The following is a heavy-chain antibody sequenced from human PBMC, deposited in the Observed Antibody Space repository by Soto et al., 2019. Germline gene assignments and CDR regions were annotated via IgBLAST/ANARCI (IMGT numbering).Heavy chain of an antibody. CDR2: IRWNSGSI. J-gene: IGHJ3*02. Sequence: TLTLSCAASRFTFDDYAMHWVRQAPGKGLEWVSGIRWNSGSIGYADSVKGRFTISRDNAKNSLYLQMNSLRAQDTALYYCAKDETCWPYYDKLPPDPDSAFDIWGQGTMVTVSS. CDR3: AKDETCWPYYDKLPPDPDSAFDI. V-gene: IGHV3-9*01. CDR1: RFTFDDYA. D-gene: IGHD3-22*01.